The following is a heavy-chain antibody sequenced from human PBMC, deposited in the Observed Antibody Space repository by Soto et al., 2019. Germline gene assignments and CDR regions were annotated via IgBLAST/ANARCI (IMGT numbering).Heavy chain of an antibody. CDR2: IYPGDSDT. CDR3: ARSSSAFYYYYYYMDV. CDR1: GYSFTSYL. J-gene: IGHJ6*03. D-gene: IGHD3-16*01. Sequence: GESLKISCKGSGYSFTSYLIGWVRQMPGKGLEWMGIIYPGDSDTRYSPSFQGQVTISADKSISTAYLQWSSLKASDTAMYYCARSSSAFYYYYYYMDVWGKGTTVTVSS. V-gene: IGHV5-51*01.